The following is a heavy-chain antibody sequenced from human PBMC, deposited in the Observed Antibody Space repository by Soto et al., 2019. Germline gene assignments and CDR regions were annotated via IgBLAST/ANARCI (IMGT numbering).Heavy chain of an antibody. CDR3: ARSVGSGWYGEKFDY. CDR2: IWYDGSNK. J-gene: IGHJ4*02. CDR1: GFTFTSYG. Sequence: GSVRLSRAASGFTFTSYGMHCVRQAPGKGLEWVAVIWYDGSNKYYADSVNGRFTISRDHSKNTLYLQMNSLRAEDTAVYYCARSVGSGWYGEKFDYWGQGTLVTVSS. D-gene: IGHD6-19*01. V-gene: IGHV3-33*01.